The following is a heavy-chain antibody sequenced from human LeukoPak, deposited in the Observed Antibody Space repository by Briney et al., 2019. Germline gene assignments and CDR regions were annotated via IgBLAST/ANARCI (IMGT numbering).Heavy chain of an antibody. J-gene: IGHJ3*02. Sequence: GGSLRLSCAASGFTFSSYAMSWVRQAPGKGLEWVANIKQDGSEKYYVDSVKGRFTISRDNAKNSLYLQMNSLRAEDTAVYYCARDIPFGIAAAPGAFDIWGQGTMVTVSS. CDR1: GFTFSSYA. CDR2: IKQDGSEK. V-gene: IGHV3-7*01. D-gene: IGHD6-13*01. CDR3: ARDIPFGIAAAPGAFDI.